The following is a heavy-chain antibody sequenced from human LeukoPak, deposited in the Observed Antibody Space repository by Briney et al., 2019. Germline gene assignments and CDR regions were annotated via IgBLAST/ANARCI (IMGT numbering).Heavy chain of an antibody. V-gene: IGHV3-30*02. CDR3: AKDYSSRNYYFDY. D-gene: IGHD6-13*01. CDR1: GFTFSSYG. J-gene: IGHJ4*02. Sequence: GSLRLSCSASGFTFSSYGMHWVRQAPGRGLEWVAFRRYDGSNKYYADSVKGRFTISRDNSKNTLYLQMNSLRAEDTAVYYCAKDYSSRNYYFDYWGQGTLVTVSS. CDR2: RRYDGSNK.